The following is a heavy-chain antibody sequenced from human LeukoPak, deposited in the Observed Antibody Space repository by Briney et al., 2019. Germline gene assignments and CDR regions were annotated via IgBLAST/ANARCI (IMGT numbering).Heavy chain of an antibody. V-gene: IGHV1-2*02. CDR1: GYTFTGYY. CDR2: INPNSGGT. D-gene: IGHD3-10*01. J-gene: IGHJ5*02. Sequence: GASVKVSCKASGYTFTGYYMHWVRQAPGQGLEWMGWINPNSGGTNYAQKFQGRVTMTRDTSISTAYMELSRLRSDDTAVYYCARGWFGEFNWFDPWGQGTLVTVSS. CDR3: ARGWFGEFNWFDP.